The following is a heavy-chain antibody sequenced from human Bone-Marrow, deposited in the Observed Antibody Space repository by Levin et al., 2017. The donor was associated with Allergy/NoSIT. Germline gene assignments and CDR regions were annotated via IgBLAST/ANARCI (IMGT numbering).Heavy chain of an antibody. V-gene: IGHV3-23*01. J-gene: IGHJ6*02. Sequence: LSLTCAASGFPFSSYGMSWVRQAPGKGLEWVSRIGGSGGSSHYADSVKGRFAISRDNSKNTLYLQINSLRAEDTAKYYCARMSSSWYSGGMDVWGQGTMVTVSS. CDR2: IGGSGGSS. CDR3: ARMSSSWYSGGMDV. CDR1: GFPFSSYG. D-gene: IGHD6-13*01.